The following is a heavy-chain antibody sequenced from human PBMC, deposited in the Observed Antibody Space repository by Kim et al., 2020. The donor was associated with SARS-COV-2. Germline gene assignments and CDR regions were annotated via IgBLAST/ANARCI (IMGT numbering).Heavy chain of an antibody. J-gene: IGHJ3*02. CDR2: ISSSSSTI. V-gene: IGHV3-48*02. CDR1: GFTFSSYS. CDR3: AREAAPYGDYGTWKPYDAFDI. D-gene: IGHD4-17*01. Sequence: GGSLRLSCAASGFTFSSYSMNWVRQAPGKGLEWVSYISSSSSTIYYADSVKGRFTISRDNAKNSLYLQMNSLRDEDTAVYYCAREAAPYGDYGTWKPYDAFDIWGQGTMVTVSS.